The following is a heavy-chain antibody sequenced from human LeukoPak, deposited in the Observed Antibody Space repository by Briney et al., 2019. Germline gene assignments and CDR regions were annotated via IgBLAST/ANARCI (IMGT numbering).Heavy chain of an antibody. V-gene: IGHV4-31*03. CDR2: IYYSGST. Sequence: SETLSLTCTVSGGSISSGGYYWSWIGQHPGKGLEWIGYIYYSGSTYYNPSLKSRVTISVDTSKNQFSLKLSSVTAADTAVYYCARVYSSSWTLDYWGQGTLVTVSS. J-gene: IGHJ4*02. CDR3: ARVYSSSWTLDY. D-gene: IGHD6-13*01. CDR1: GGSISSGGYY.